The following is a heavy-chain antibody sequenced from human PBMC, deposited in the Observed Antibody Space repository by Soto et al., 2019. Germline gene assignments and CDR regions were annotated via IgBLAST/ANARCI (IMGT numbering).Heavy chain of an antibody. CDR2: INPHGGST. Sequence: ASVKVSCKAPGDTFTSYYLNWVRQAPGQGLEWMGVINPHGGSTKYAQRFQGRITMTRDTSRSTVYMELSSLRSDDTAIYYCARSSGGNFGIIIEGSNWFDPWGQGTLVTVSS. V-gene: IGHV1-46*01. J-gene: IGHJ5*02. CDR3: ARSSGGNFGIIIEGSNWFDP. CDR1: GDTFTSYY. D-gene: IGHD3-3*01.